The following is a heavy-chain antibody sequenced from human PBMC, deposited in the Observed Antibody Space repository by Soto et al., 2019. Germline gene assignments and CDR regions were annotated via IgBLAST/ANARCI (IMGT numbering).Heavy chain of an antibody. Sequence: LRLSCAASGFTFSSYAMHWVRQAPGKGLEWVAVISYDGSNKYYADSVKGRFTISRDNSKNTLYLQMNSLRAEDTAVYYCARVRLGAKNWFDPWGQGTLVTVSS. J-gene: IGHJ5*02. CDR1: GFTFSSYA. D-gene: IGHD1-26*01. CDR2: ISYDGSNK. V-gene: IGHV3-30-3*01. CDR3: ARVRLGAKNWFDP.